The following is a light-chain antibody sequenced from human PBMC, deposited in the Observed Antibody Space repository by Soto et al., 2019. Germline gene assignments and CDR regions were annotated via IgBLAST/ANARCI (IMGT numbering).Light chain of an antibody. Sequence: HSVLTQPPSASGSPGQSVTISCTGTSSDVGAYNHVSWYQQHPGKAPKLMIYDVSKRPSGVPDRFSGSKSGNTASLTVSGLQAEDEADYYCSSYAGSNDVVFGGGTKLTVL. J-gene: IGLJ2*01. V-gene: IGLV2-8*01. CDR1: SSDVGAYNH. CDR2: DVS. CDR3: SSYAGSNDVV.